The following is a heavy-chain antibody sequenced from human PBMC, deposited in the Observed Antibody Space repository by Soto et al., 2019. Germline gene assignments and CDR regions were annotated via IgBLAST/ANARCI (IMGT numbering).Heavy chain of an antibody. V-gene: IGHV1-69*02. CDR1: GGTFSTYT. Sequence: QVHLVQSGAEVKKPGSSVKVSCKAAGGTFSTYTLIWVRQAPGQGLEWMGRIIPMLTVRNSAQKFQGRVTLTADKSTSTAFMELTSLRSDDTAVYYCSIGSWSAETFDVWGQGTRVTVSS. CDR3: SIGSWSAETFDV. J-gene: IGHJ3*01. CDR2: IIPMLTVR. D-gene: IGHD2-2*01.